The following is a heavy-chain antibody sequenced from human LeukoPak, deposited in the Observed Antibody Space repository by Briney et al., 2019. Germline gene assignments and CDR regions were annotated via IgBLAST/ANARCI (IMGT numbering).Heavy chain of an antibody. CDR3: ARGRVSSSTWYSTTYYYSFIDV. D-gene: IGHD6-13*01. J-gene: IGHJ6*03. V-gene: IGHV4-59*01. CDR2: VDHTGST. Sequence: SETLSLTCSVSDDSITMYYWTWIRQPPGKGLEWIGYVDHTGSTNFNPSLNGRVSISRDTTKNLFSLRLRSVTAADTAVYFCARGRVSSSTWYSTTYYYSFIDVWGKGTTVTVSS. CDR1: DDSITMYY.